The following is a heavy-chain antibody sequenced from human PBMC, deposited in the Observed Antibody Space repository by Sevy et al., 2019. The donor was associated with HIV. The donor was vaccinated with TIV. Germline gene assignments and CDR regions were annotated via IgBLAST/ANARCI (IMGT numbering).Heavy chain of an antibody. D-gene: IGHD6-13*01. CDR2: MNPNSGNT. V-gene: IGHV1-8*01. CDR1: GYTFTSYD. Sequence: ASVKVSCKASGYTFTSYDINWVRQATGQGLEWMGWMNPNSGNTGYAQKFQGRVTMTRNTSISTAYMELSSLRSEDTAVYYCVRGDSPAYSSSWYYYYYGMDVWGQGTTVTVSS. CDR3: VRGDSPAYSSSWYYYYYGMDV. J-gene: IGHJ6*02.